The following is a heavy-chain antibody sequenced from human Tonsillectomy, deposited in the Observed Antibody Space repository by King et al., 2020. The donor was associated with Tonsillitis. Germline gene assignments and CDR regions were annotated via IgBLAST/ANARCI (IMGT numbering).Heavy chain of an antibody. CDR2: INPSGGST. J-gene: IGHJ2*01. CDR1: GYTFTSYY. Sequence: VQLVESGAEVKKPGASVKVSCKASGYTFTSYYMHWVRQAPGQGLEWMGIINPSGGSTSYAQKFQGRVTMTRDMSTNTVYMELSSLRSEDTAVYYCARVREDSGSYLSHWYFDLWGRGTLVTVSS. CDR3: ARVREDSGSYLSHWYFDL. D-gene: IGHD1-26*01. V-gene: IGHV1-46*01.